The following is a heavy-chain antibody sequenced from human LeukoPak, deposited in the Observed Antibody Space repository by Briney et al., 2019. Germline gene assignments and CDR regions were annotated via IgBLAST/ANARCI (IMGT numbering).Heavy chain of an antibody. V-gene: IGHV4-39*07. CDR3: ARLALQEVGATQTYYLDY. J-gene: IGHJ4*02. CDR2: ITYSGST. D-gene: IGHD1-26*01. CDR1: GGSISSSTYY. Sequence: SETLSLTCTVSGGSISSSTYYWGWIRQPPGKGLEWIGSITYSGSTYYNPSLKSRVTISVDTSKIQFSLKLSSVTAADTAVYYCARLALQEVGATQTYYLDYWGQGTLVTVSS.